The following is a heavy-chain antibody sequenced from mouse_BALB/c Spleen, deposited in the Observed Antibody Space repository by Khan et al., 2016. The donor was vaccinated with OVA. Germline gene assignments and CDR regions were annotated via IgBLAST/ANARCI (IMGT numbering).Heavy chain of an antibody. CDR3: ARTARIKY. J-gene: IGHJ2*01. CDR1: GYSITSGYG. CDR2: ISYSGST. Sequence: EVELVESGPGLVKPSQSLSLTCTVTGYSITSGYGWNWIRQFPGNKLGWMGYISYSGSTNYNPSLKSRISITRDTSTNQFFLQLNSVTTEETATYYCARTARIKYWGQGTTLTVSS. D-gene: IGHD1-2*01. V-gene: IGHV3-2*02.